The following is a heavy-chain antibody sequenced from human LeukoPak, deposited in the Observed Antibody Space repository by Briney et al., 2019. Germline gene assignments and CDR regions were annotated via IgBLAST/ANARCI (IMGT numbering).Heavy chain of an antibody. CDR2: IYTSGST. J-gene: IGHJ3*02. CDR3: ARVITNMIRKAQDAFDI. Sequence: SETLSLTCTVSGGSISSGSYYWSWIRQPAGKGLEWIGRIYTSGSTNYNPSLKSRVTISVDTSKNQFSLKLSSVTAADTAVYYCARVITNMIRKAQDAFDIWGQGTMVTVSS. V-gene: IGHV4-61*02. D-gene: IGHD3-3*01. CDR1: GGSISSGSYY.